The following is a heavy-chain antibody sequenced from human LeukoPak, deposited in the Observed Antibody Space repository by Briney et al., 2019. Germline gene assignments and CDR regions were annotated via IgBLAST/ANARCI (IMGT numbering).Heavy chain of an antibody. CDR3: AKGPRYSSSWYSDY. CDR2: ISGSGGST. V-gene: IGHV3-23*01. D-gene: IGHD6-13*01. J-gene: IGHJ4*02. Sequence: PGGSLRLSCAASGFTLSSYAMSWVRQAPGKGLEWVSAISGSGGSTYYADSVKGRFTISRDNSKNTLYLQMNSLRAEDTAVYYCAKGPRYSSSWYSDYWGQGTLVTVSS. CDR1: GFTLSSYA.